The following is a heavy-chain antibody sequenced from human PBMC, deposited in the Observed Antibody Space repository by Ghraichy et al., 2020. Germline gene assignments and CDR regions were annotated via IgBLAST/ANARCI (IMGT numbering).Heavy chain of an antibody. J-gene: IGHJ4*02. D-gene: IGHD3-3*01. Sequence: GESLNISCAASGFTFSSYGMHWVRQAPGKGLEWVAVIWYDGSNKYYADSVKGRFTISRDNSKNTLYLQMNSLRAEDTAVYYCARDFYPNYDFWSAQPSLDYWGQGTLVTVSS. CDR3: ARDFYPNYDFWSAQPSLDY. CDR1: GFTFSSYG. CDR2: IWYDGSNK. V-gene: IGHV3-33*01.